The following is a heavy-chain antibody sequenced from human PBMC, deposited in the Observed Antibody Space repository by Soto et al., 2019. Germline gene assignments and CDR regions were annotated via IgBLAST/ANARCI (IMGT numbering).Heavy chain of an antibody. D-gene: IGHD1-7*01. V-gene: IGHV3-23*01. Sequence: GSLRLSCAASGFTFSSYAMSWVRQAPGKGLEWVSAISGSGGSTYYADSVKGRFTISRDNSKNTLYLQMNSLRAEDTAVYYCAKDPSITGTTEYFQHWGQGTLVTVSS. CDR3: AKDPSITGTTEYFQH. CDR2: ISGSGGST. J-gene: IGHJ1*01. CDR1: GFTFSSYA.